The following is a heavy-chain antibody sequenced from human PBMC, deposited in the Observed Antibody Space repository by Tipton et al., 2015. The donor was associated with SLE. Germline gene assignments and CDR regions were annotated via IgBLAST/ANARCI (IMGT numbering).Heavy chain of an antibody. J-gene: IGHJ4*02. CDR2: IYTSGSS. Sequence: GLVKPSETLSLICTVSGGSINNYHWSWIRQPPGKGLEWIGRIYTSGSSNYNPSLRSRITMSVDTSKNHFSLKLNSVTAADTAVYYCARGGSTALYHFDSWGQGTLVTVSS. V-gene: IGHV4-4*07. CDR3: ARGGSTALYHFDS. D-gene: IGHD6-13*01. CDR1: GGSINNYH.